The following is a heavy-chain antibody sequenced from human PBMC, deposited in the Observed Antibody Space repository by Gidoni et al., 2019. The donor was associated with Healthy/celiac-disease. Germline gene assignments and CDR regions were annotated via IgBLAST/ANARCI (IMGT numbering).Heavy chain of an antibody. CDR2: SDYSGGT. CDR3: ARHGSLYCSGGSCDDEIIWDI. D-gene: IGHD2-15*01. CDR1: GGPLSISRYS. V-gene: IGHV4-39*01. J-gene: IGHJ3*02. Sequence: QLQLQESGPGLVTPSETLSLPCTVSGGPLSISRYSLGWIRQPPGKGPEGIRSSDYSGGTYYNPSLKRRVTISVDTSKNQFSLKLSSGTAADTAVYYCARHGSLYCSGGSCDDEIIWDIWGQGTMVTVSS.